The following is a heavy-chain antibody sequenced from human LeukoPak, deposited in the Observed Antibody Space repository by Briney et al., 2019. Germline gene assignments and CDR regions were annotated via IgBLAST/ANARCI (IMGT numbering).Heavy chain of an antibody. Sequence: ASVKVSCKASGYTFTSYDINWVRQATGQGLEWMGWMNPNSGNTGYAQKFQGRVTMTRNASISTAYMELSSLRSEDMAVYYCARGSQYYYYMDVWGKGTTVTVSS. J-gene: IGHJ6*03. CDR1: GYTFTSYD. CDR2: MNPNSGNT. V-gene: IGHV1-8*01. CDR3: ARGSQYYYYMDV.